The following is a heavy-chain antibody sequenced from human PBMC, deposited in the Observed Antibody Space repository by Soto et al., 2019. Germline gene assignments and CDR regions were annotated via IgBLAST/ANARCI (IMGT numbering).Heavy chain of an antibody. V-gene: IGHV4-61*01. CDR2: IYYSGST. Sequence: SETLSLTCTVSGGSVSSCSYYWSWIRQPPGKGLEWIGYIYYSGSTNYNPSLKSRVTISVDTSKNQFSLKLNSVTAADTAVYYCARASEFYSSSWTGYYYYGMDVWGQGTTVTVS. D-gene: IGHD6-13*01. CDR3: ARASEFYSSSWTGYYYYGMDV. CDR1: GGSVSSCSYY. J-gene: IGHJ6*02.